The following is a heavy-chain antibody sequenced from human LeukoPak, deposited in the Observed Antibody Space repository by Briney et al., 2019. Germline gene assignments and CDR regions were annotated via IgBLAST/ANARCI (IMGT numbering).Heavy chain of an antibody. Sequence: SETLSLTCTVSGGSISSSSYYWGWIRQPPGKGLEWIGSIYYSGSTYYNPSLKSRVTISVDTSKNQFSLKLSSVTAADTAVYYCAREGDSSGWYRGAFDIWGQGTMVTVSS. D-gene: IGHD6-19*01. CDR2: IYYSGST. CDR1: GGSISSSSYY. CDR3: AREGDSSGWYRGAFDI. V-gene: IGHV4-39*07. J-gene: IGHJ3*02.